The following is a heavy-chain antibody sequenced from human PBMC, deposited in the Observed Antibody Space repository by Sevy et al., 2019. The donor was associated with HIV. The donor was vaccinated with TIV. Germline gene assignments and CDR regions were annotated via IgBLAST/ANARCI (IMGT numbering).Heavy chain of an antibody. CDR2: IIPIFGTA. J-gene: IGHJ4*02. D-gene: IGHD5-12*01. V-gene: IGHV1-69*13. Sequence: ASVKVSCKASGGTFSSYAISWVRQAPGQGLEWMGGIIPIFGTANYAQKFQGRVTITADESTSTACMELSSLRSEDAAVYYCARGARGYSGYDSYYFDYWGQGTLVTVSS. CDR3: ARGARGYSGYDSYYFDY. CDR1: GGTFSSYA.